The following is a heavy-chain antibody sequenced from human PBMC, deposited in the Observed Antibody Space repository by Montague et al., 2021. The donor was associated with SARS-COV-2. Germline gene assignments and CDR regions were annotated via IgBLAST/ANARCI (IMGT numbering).Heavy chain of an antibody. CDR1: GFSLSTPNVG. CDR3: AHLIRYYDIFTGIPFDY. D-gene: IGHD3-9*01. J-gene: IGHJ4*02. Sequence: PALVKPTQTLTLTCTFSGFSLSTPNVGVGWIRQPPGKALEWVAVIYSNDEKRYSLPLRNRLTIPKDTAKNQVVLSLTYVDPVDTATYYCAHLIRYYDIFTGIPFDYWGQGSQVTASS. CDR2: IYSNDEK. V-gene: IGHV2-5*01.